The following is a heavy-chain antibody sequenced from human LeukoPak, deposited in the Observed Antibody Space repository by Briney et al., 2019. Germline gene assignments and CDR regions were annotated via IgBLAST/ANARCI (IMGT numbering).Heavy chain of an antibody. CDR2: IKQDGSAK. CDR3: ARLTYLGSSWSFDY. Sequence: GGSLRLSCAASGFTFSSYWMSWVRQAPGKGLEWVANIKQDGSAKFYVDSVKGRFTISRDNAKNSLYLQMSSLRAEDTAVYYCARLTYLGSSWSFDYWGQGTLVTVSS. D-gene: IGHD6-13*01. V-gene: IGHV3-7*01. CDR1: GFTFSSYW. J-gene: IGHJ4*02.